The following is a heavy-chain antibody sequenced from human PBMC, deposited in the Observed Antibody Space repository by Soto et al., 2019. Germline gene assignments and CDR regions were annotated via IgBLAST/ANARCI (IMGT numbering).Heavy chain of an antibody. CDR3: AKDRGQHSSGWYGVDY. D-gene: IGHD6-19*01. CDR1: GFTFDDYA. CDR2: ISWNSGSI. Sequence: GGSLRLSCAASGFTFDDYAMHWVRQAPGKGLEWVSGISWNSGSIGYADSVKGRFTISRDNAKNSLYLQMNSLRAEDTALYYCAKDRGQHSSGWYGVDYWGQGTLVTVSS. V-gene: IGHV3-9*01. J-gene: IGHJ4*02.